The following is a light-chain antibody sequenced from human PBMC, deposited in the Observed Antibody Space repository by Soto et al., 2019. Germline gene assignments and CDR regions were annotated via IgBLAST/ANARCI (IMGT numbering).Light chain of an antibody. Sequence: EVVMTQSPATLSVSPGDRATLSCRASQSVNINVAWYQQKPGQAPSLLIYGASTRVTGIADRFSGTGYGREFTIAISSLQSEDFAVSYCQQYSNRPPWTFGQGTKVEIK. V-gene: IGKV3-15*01. CDR2: GAS. CDR1: QSVNIN. CDR3: QQYSNRPPWT. J-gene: IGKJ1*01.